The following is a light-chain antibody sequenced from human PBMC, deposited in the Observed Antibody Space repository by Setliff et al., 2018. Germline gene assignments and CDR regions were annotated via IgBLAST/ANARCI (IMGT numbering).Light chain of an antibody. CDR2: EHN. V-gene: IGLV6-57*01. CDR1: SGSIASNY. Sequence: NFMLTQPHSVSGSPGKTVTISCTRSSGSIASNYVQWYQQRPGNSPPTVIYEHNQRPSGVPDRFSGSIDSSSNSAFLIISGLQTEDEAVYYCQSYGGSNVVFGGGTKVTVL. CDR3: QSYGGSNVV. J-gene: IGLJ2*01.